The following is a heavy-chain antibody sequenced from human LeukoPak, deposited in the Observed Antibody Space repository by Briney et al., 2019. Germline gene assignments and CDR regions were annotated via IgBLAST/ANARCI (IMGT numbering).Heavy chain of an antibody. Sequence: GGSLRLSCAASGFTFSGSAMHWVRQASGKGLEWVGRIRSKANSYATAYAASVKGRFTISRDDSKNTAYLQMNSLKTEDTAVYYCTRWGAAVAGTGDYWGQGTLVTVSS. CDR1: GFTFSGSA. CDR2: IRSKANSYAT. CDR3: TRWGAAVAGTGDY. V-gene: IGHV3-73*01. J-gene: IGHJ4*02. D-gene: IGHD6-19*01.